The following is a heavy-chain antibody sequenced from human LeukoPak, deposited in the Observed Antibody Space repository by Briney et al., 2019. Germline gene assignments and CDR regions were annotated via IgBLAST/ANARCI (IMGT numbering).Heavy chain of an antibody. CDR2: IGYRGGSI. V-gene: IGHV3-23*01. Sequence: GGSLRLSCAASGFTFSNNAMSWVRQAPGKGLEWVSIIGYRGGSIYYAYSVQGRFTISRDNSKNTLSLQMNGLRPEDTAVYYCAKSWGYTRPYYNYMDVWGKGTTVTVSS. D-gene: IGHD3-16*02. J-gene: IGHJ6*03. CDR1: GFTFSNNA. CDR3: AKSWGYTRPYYNYMDV.